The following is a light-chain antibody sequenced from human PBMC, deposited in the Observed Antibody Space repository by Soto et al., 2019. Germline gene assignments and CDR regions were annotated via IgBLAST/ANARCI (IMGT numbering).Light chain of an antibody. Sequence: QSALTQPASVSGSPGQSITISCTGTSSDVGSYNLVSWYQQHPGKAPKLMIYEGSKRPSGVSNRSSGSKSGNTASLTISGLQAEDEADYYCCSYARLSTFVFGTGTKVTVL. CDR1: SSDVGSYNL. CDR2: EGS. V-gene: IGLV2-23*03. CDR3: CSYARLSTFV. J-gene: IGLJ1*01.